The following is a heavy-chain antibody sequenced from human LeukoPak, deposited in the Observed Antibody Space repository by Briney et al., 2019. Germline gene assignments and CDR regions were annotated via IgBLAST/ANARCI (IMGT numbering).Heavy chain of an antibody. D-gene: IGHD2-15*01. J-gene: IGHJ5*02. CDR3: AKDLVVAANA. CDR2: ISSNAGIT. Sequence: GGSLRLSCEASGFSFDDYGMTWVRQVPGKGLEWLSSISSNAGITSYADSVKGRFTISRDNSKNTLYLQMNSLRAEDTAVYYCAKDLVVAANAWGQGTLVTVSS. CDR1: GFSFDDYG. V-gene: IGHV3-20*04.